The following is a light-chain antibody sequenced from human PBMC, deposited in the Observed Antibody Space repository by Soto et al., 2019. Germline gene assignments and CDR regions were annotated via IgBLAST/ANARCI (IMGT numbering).Light chain of an antibody. Sequence: EIVLTQSPGTLSLSPGERVTLSCRASQSVSSSYLAWYQQKPGQAPRLLIYGASSRATGIPDRFSGSGSGTDFTLTIDSLQSEDFAVYYCQQYDDWPPAFGGGTKVDIK. J-gene: IGKJ4*01. CDR1: QSVSSSY. V-gene: IGKV3-20*01. CDR2: GAS. CDR3: QQYDDWPPA.